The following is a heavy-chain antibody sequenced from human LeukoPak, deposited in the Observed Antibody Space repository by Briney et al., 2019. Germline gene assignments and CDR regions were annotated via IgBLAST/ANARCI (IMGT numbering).Heavy chain of an antibody. Sequence: GGSLRLSCTASGFTFGDYAMSWVRQAPGKGLEWVSVIYSGGSTYYADSVKGRFTISRDNPKNTLYLQMNSLRAEDTAVYYCARVYAPHWGQGTLVTVSS. V-gene: IGHV3-53*01. J-gene: IGHJ4*02. CDR3: ARVYAPH. D-gene: IGHD2/OR15-2a*01. CDR1: GFTFGDYA. CDR2: IYSGGST.